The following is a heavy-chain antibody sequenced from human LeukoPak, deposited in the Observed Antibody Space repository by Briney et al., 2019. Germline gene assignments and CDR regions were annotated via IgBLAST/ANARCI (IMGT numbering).Heavy chain of an antibody. Sequence: GGSLRLSCAASGFAFSNYGMNWVRQAPGKGLEWVSGITGSGSTTYYADSVKGRFTISRDNSKNTLYLQMNSLRAEDTAVYFCARDWTPFDYWGQGTLVAVSS. J-gene: IGHJ4*02. V-gene: IGHV3-23*01. CDR2: ITGSGSTT. D-gene: IGHD3/OR15-3a*01. CDR3: ARDWTPFDY. CDR1: GFAFSNYG.